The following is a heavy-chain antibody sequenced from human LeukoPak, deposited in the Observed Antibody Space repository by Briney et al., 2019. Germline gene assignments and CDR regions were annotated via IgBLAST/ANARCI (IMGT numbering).Heavy chain of an antibody. CDR3: ARGYYDLVHLGY. Sequence: GGSLRLSCAASGFTFSSYAMHWVRQAPGKGLEWVAVISYDGSNKYYADSVKGRFTISRDNSKNTLYLQMSSLRAEDTAVYYCARGYYDLVHLGYWGQGTLVTVSS. CDR2: ISYDGSNK. V-gene: IGHV3-30-3*01. CDR1: GFTFSSYA. J-gene: IGHJ4*02. D-gene: IGHD3-3*01.